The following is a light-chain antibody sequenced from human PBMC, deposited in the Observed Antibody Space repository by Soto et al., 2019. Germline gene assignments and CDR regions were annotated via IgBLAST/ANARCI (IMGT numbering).Light chain of an antibody. V-gene: IGKV2-28*01. Sequence: DIVMNQSPLSLRVTPGEPASISCRSSQSLLHSSGYNYLHWYLQKPGQSPQPLISLGSDRASGVPDRFSGSGSGTDFTLKITRVEAEDVGVYYCMQPLQTPWTFGQGTKVDIK. CDR3: MQPLQTPWT. J-gene: IGKJ1*01. CDR2: LGS. CDR1: QSLLHSSGYNY.